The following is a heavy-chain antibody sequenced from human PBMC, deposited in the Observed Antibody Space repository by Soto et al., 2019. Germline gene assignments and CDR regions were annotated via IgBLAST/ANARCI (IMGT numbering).Heavy chain of an antibody. V-gene: IGHV1-69*13. J-gene: IGHJ5*02. CDR2: IIPIFGTA. CDR1: GGTFSSYA. CDR3: ARVASSSWYWFDP. D-gene: IGHD6-13*01. Sequence: ASVKVSCKASGGTFSSYAISWVRQAPGQGLERMGGIIPIFGTANYAQKFQGRVTITADESTSTAYMELSSLRSEDTAVYYCARVASSSWYWFDPWGQGTLVTVSS.